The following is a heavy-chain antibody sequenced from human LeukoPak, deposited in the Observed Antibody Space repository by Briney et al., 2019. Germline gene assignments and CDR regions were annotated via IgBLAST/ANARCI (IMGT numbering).Heavy chain of an antibody. CDR3: ARSGYSSSWYYFDY. J-gene: IGHJ4*02. D-gene: IGHD6-13*01. Sequence: SETLSLTCTVSGGSISSGSYYWSWIRQPAGKGLEWIGRIYTSGSTNYNPSLKSRVTISVDTSKNQFSLKLSSVTAADTAVYYCARSGYSSSWYYFDYWGQGTLVTVSS. V-gene: IGHV4-61*02. CDR2: IYTSGST. CDR1: GGSISSGSYY.